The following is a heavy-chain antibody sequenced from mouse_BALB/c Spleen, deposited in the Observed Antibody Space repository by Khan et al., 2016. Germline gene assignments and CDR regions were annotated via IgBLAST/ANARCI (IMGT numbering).Heavy chain of an antibody. D-gene: IGHD1-2*01. CDR2: IWGGGST. V-gene: IGHV2-6-5*01. CDR3: AKHSITTATTWFAY. Sequence: QVQLKESGPGLVAPSQSLSITCTVSGFSLTDYGVSWIRQPPGKGLEWLGVIWGGGSTYYNSALNSRLSISKANSKSQVALKMSRLQSDDTAMYCCAKHSITTATTWFAYWGQGTLVTVSA. J-gene: IGHJ3*01. CDR1: GFSLTDYG.